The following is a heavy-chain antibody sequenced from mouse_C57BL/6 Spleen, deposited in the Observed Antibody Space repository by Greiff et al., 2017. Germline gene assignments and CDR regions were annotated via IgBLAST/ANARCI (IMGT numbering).Heavy chain of an antibody. D-gene: IGHD4-1*01. CDR1: GYTFTDYN. CDR2: INPNNGGT. Sequence: VQLQQSGPELVKPGASVKIPCKASGYTFTDYNMDWVKQSHGQSLEWIGDINPNNGGTIYNQKFKGKATLTVDKSSSTAYMALRSLTSEDTAVYYCARSGAGTYYFDDWGQGTLVTVSA. V-gene: IGHV1-18*01. J-gene: IGHJ3*01. CDR3: ARSGAGTYYFDD.